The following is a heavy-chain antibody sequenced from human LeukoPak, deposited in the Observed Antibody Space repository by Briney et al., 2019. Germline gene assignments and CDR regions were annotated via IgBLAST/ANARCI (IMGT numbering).Heavy chain of an antibody. CDR3: AKAVGQWSFDL. Sequence: GGSLRLSCAASGFMFSTNDMGWVRQAPGKGLEWVSAISGSGDGTTYDDSVKGRFTISRDNSKNTLYLQMNSLRAEDTAVYYCAKAVGQWSFDLWGRGALVTVSS. CDR2: ISGSGDGT. J-gene: IGHJ2*01. V-gene: IGHV3-23*01. CDR1: GFMFSTND.